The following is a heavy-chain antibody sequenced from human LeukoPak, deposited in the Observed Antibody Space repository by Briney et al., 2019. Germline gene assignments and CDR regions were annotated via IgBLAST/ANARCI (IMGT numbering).Heavy chain of an antibody. CDR3: AKHRTKVAGTFQH. Sequence: HPGGSLRLSCAASGFTFSSYAMSWVRQAPGKGLEWVSAISGSGGSTYYADSVKGRFTLSRDNSKNTLYLQMNSLRAEDTAVYYCAKHRTKVAGTFQHWGQGTLVTVSS. J-gene: IGHJ1*01. CDR1: GFTFSSYA. CDR2: ISGSGGST. D-gene: IGHD6-19*01. V-gene: IGHV3-23*01.